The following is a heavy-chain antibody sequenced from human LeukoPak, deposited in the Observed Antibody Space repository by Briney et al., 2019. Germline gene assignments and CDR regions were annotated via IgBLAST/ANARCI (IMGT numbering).Heavy chain of an antibody. Sequence: GGSPRLSCTASGFYFSSYWMTWVRQAPGKGLEWVSSIFPSGGEIHYADSVRGRFTISRDNSKSILSLQTNSLRTEDTAIYYCATYRQVLLPFESWGQGTLVTVSS. D-gene: IGHD5-18*01. J-gene: IGHJ4*02. CDR3: ATYRQVLLPFES. CDR1: GFYFSSYW. CDR2: IFPSGGEI. V-gene: IGHV3-23*01.